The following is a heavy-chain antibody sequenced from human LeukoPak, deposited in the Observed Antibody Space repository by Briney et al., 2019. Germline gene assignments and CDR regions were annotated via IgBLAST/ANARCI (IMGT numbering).Heavy chain of an antibody. CDR3: AKDHFYGSGSHIDY. CDR1: RFTFSSYG. J-gene: IGHJ4*02. D-gene: IGHD3-10*01. V-gene: IGHV3-30*18. Sequence: GGSLRLSCAASRFTFSSYGMHWVRQAPGKGLEWVALISYDGSNKYSADSVKGRFTVSRDNSKNILYLQMSSLRAEDTAVYYCAKDHFYGSGSHIDYWGQGTLVTVSS. CDR2: ISYDGSNK.